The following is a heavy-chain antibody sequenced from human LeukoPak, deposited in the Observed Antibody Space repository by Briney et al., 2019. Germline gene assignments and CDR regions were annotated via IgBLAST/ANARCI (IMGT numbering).Heavy chain of an antibody. CDR2: VSESGGST. D-gene: IGHD1-26*01. CDR1: GFTFSTYA. CDR3: AKDAGATGIDYYYYMDV. V-gene: IGHV3-23*01. J-gene: IGHJ6*03. Sequence: GGSLRLSCVASGFTFSTYAMGWVRQVPGKGLEWVSSVSESGGSTYYADSVKGRFTISRDNSNNMVYLQMNSLRAEDTAIYYCAKDAGATGIDYYYYMDVWGKGTTVTISS.